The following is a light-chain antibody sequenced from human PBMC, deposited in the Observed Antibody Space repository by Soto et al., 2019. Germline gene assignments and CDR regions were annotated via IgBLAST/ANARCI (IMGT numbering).Light chain of an antibody. Sequence: EVVMTQSPATLSGSPGEGVTLSCRASQGSGDTLAWYQHKPGQTPRLLIYDTSTRATGVPARFSGSRSAPEFTLTVNSLQSEDFAMYYCQQYNKWPLITFGQGTRQQIK. CDR2: DTS. CDR3: QQYNKWPLIT. V-gene: IGKV3-15*01. J-gene: IGKJ5*01. CDR1: QGSGDT.